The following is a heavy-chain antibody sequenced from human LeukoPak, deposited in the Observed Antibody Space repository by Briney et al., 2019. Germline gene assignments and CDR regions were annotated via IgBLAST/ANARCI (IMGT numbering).Heavy chain of an antibody. J-gene: IGHJ4*02. CDR2: IDDDS. D-gene: IGHD5-12*01. CDR3: VTEGWIY. CDR1: GFTFRISV. Sequence: GGSLRLSCAACGFTFRISVISWVRQAPGKGLEWVSTIDDDSYYADSVKGRFTISRDKSKRTLFLQMNSLSAEDTAVYYCVTEGWIYWGRGMLVTVSS. V-gene: IGHV3-23*01.